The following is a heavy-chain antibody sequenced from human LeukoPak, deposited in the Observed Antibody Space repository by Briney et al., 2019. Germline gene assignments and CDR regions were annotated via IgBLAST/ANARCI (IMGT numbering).Heavy chain of an antibody. V-gene: IGHV3-23*01. Sequence: GGSLRLSCAASGFTIGNRAMGWFRQASGKGLEWVSLNIGSGGTTYYAGSVKGRSTVFRDTSRNTLHLQMNNLRAEDTALYYCARRGYNYGQFDLWGPGTLVTVSS. CDR1: GFTIGNRA. CDR2: NIGSGGTT. CDR3: ARRGYNYGQFDL. J-gene: IGHJ4*02. D-gene: IGHD5-18*01.